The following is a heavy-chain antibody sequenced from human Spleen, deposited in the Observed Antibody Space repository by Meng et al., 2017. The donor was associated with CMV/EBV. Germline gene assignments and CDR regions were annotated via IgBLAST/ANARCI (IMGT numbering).Heavy chain of an antibody. J-gene: IGHJ6*02. Sequence: GESLKISCTASGFTFGDYAMSWVRQAPGKGLEWVSVVYSAGSTYYADSVKGRFTISRDNSKNTLYLQMNSLRAGDTAVYYCARGKRVAGGENGMDVWGQGTTVTVSS. V-gene: IGHV3-66*02. CDR2: VYSAGST. CDR1: GFTFGDYA. D-gene: IGHD6-19*01. CDR3: ARGKRVAGGENGMDV.